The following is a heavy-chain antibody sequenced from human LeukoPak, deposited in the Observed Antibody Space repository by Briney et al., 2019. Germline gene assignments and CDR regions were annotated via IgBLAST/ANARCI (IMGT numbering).Heavy chain of an antibody. J-gene: IGHJ4*02. CDR3: AKSGGYGLIDY. V-gene: IGHV4-59*08. CDR1: GGSINSYY. D-gene: IGHD1-26*01. Sequence: SETLSLTCTVSGGSINSYYWSWIRQPPGKGLEWIGYIYDSGSTNYNPSLKSRVTISVDTSKNQISLRLNSVTAADTAMYYCAKSGGYGLIDYWGQGTLVTVSS. CDR2: IYDSGST.